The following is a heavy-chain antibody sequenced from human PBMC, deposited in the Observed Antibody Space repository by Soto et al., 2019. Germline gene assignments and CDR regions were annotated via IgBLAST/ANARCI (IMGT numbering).Heavy chain of an antibody. V-gene: IGHV1-18*01. D-gene: IGHD2-2*01. CDR3: ARVYCSSTSCSEWFDP. Sequence: GASVKVSCKASGYTFTSYGISWVRQAPGQGLEWMGWISAYNGNTNYAQKLQGRVTMTTDTSTSTAYMELRSLRSDDTAVYYCARVYCSSTSCSEWFDPWGQGTLVTVSS. CDR1: GYTFTSYG. CDR2: ISAYNGNT. J-gene: IGHJ5*02.